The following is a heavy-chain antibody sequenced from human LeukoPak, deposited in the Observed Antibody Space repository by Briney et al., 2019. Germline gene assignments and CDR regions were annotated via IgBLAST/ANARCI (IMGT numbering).Heavy chain of an antibody. CDR1: GGTFSSYA. V-gene: IGHV1-69*13. CDR2: IIPIFGTA. D-gene: IGHD3-10*01. CDR3: ASALYYYGSGSYSTGRRFDP. J-gene: IGHJ5*02. Sequence: ASVKVSCKASGGTFSSYAISWVCQAPGQGLEWMGGIIPIFGTANYAQKFQGRVTITADESTSTAYMELSSLRSEDTAVYYCASALYYYGSGSYSTGRRFDPWGQGTLVTVSS.